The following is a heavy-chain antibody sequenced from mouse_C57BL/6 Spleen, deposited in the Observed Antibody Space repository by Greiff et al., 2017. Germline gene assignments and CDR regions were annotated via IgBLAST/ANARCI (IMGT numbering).Heavy chain of an antibody. V-gene: IGHV1-72*01. Sequence: QVQLQQPGAELVKPGASVKLSCKASGYTFTSYWMHWVKQRPGRGLEWIGRIDPNSGGTKYNEKFKSKATLTVDKPSSTAYMQLSSLTSEDSAVYYCARGPSYYDYDDAPYAMDYWGQGTSVTVSS. J-gene: IGHJ4*01. D-gene: IGHD2-4*01. CDR3: ARGPSYYDYDDAPYAMDY. CDR2: IDPNSGGT. CDR1: GYTFTSYW.